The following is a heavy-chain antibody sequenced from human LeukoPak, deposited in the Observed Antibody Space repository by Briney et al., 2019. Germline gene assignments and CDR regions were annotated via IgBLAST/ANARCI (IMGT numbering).Heavy chain of an antibody. D-gene: IGHD3-3*01. CDR2: GDQTGGT. V-gene: IGHV4-34*01. CDR3: ARNGQSGFSFDP. Sequence: PSETLSLTCAVYGRSFVGGYLSWTRQPPGMGLEWIGEGDQTGGTKYNPSLKGRVTISADSSKNQFSLKLYSVTAADTAVYYCARNGQSGFSFDPWGQGTLVTVSS. CDR1: GRSFVGGY. J-gene: IGHJ5*02.